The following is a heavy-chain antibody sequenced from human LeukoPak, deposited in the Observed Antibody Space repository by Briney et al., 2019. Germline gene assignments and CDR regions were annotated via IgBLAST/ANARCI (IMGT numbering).Heavy chain of an antibody. CDR1: GYTFTCYY. CDR2: INPNSGGT. Sequence: ASVKVSCKASGYTFTCYYMHWVRQAPGQGLEWMGWINPNSGGTNYAQKFQGRVTMTRDTSISTAYMELSRLRSDDTAVYYCAREPRKTTMVRGLGYWGQGTLVTVSS. J-gene: IGHJ4*02. CDR3: AREPRKTTMVRGLGY. D-gene: IGHD3-10*01. V-gene: IGHV1-2*02.